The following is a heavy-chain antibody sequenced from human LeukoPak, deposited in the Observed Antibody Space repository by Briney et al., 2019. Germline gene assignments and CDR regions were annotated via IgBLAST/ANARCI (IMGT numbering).Heavy chain of an antibody. Sequence: GRSLRLSCAASGFTFSSYAMHWVRQAPGKGLEWVAVISYDGSNKYYADSVKGRFTISRDNAKRSLFLQMNSLRVEDTALYYCARNWSSSRDYWGQGTLVTVSS. CDR3: ARNWSSSRDY. V-gene: IGHV3-30*04. CDR1: GFTFSSYA. D-gene: IGHD5/OR15-5a*01. CDR2: ISYDGSNK. J-gene: IGHJ4*02.